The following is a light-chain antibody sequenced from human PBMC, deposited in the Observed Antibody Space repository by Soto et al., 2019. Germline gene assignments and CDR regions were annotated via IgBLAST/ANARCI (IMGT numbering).Light chain of an antibody. CDR1: QSISSN. CDR3: RQYHHWRPYT. V-gene: IGKV3-15*01. J-gene: IGKJ2*01. CDR2: GAS. Sequence: EIVMTQSPATLSVSPGERATLSCRASQSISSNVAWYQRRPGQAPRLLIYGASARATGIPARFSGSGSGTEVTLTISRLQSEDFAVYYFRQYHHWRPYTFGQGTKVEIK.